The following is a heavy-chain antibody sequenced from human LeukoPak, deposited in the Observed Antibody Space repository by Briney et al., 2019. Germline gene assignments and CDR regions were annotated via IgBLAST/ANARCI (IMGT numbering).Heavy chain of an antibody. CDR1: GFTFSSYA. CDR3: ARDLWVYYYGSGSPLSY. Sequence: PGGSLRLSCGASGFTFSSYAIHWVRQAPGKGLEWVAIIWYDGSRKYYADSVKGRFSISRDNSKNTLYLQMNSLRAEDTAVYYCARDLWVYYYGSGSPLSYWGQGTLVTVSS. D-gene: IGHD3-10*01. V-gene: IGHV3-33*01. J-gene: IGHJ4*02. CDR2: IWYDGSRK.